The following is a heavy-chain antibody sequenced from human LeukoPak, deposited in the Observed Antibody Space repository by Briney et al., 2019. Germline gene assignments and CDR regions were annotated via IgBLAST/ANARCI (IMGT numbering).Heavy chain of an antibody. CDR1: GDSFSSNSAA. Sequence: SQTLSLTCAISGDSFSSNSAAWNWIRQSPSRGLEWLGRTYYRSNWYKDHAVSVKSRITINPDTSKNQFSLQLNSLTPEDTAMYYCARDPYSISWYYFDYWGQGTLVTVSS. V-gene: IGHV6-1*01. CDR3: ARDPYSISWYYFDY. D-gene: IGHD6-13*01. J-gene: IGHJ4*02. CDR2: TYYRSNWYK.